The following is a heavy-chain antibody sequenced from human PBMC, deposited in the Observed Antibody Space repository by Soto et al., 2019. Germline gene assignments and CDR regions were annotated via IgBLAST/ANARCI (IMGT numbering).Heavy chain of an antibody. Sequence: SETLSLTCAVYGGSFSGYYWSWIRQPPGKGLEWIGEINHSGTAHYNPSLKSRINISADPSKNQVSLTLTSVTAADTAVYYCARQGSNWGQGALVTVSS. CDR3: ARQGSN. CDR2: INHSGTA. V-gene: IGHV4-34*01. J-gene: IGHJ4*02. CDR1: GGSFSGYY.